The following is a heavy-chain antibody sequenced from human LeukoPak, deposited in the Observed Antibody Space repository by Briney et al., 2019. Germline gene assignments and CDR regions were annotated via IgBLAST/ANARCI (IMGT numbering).Heavy chain of an antibody. J-gene: IGHJ4*02. D-gene: IGHD1-26*01. CDR3: AKDLAGSGSYSFDY. CDR2: ISGSGGST. Sequence: GGSLRLSCTASGFTFSSYAMNWVRQAPGRGLEWVSAISGSGGSTYYADSVKGRFTISRDNSKNTLYLQMNSLRAEDTAVYYCAKDLAGSGSYSFDYWGQGTLVTVSS. V-gene: IGHV3-23*01. CDR1: GFTFSSYA.